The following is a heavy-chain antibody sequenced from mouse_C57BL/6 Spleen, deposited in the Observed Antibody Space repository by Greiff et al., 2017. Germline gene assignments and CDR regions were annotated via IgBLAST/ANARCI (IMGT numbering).Heavy chain of an antibody. CDR2: IRNKANGYTT. D-gene: IGHD3-3*01. CDR3: ARYEGTCDY. J-gene: IGHJ2*01. V-gene: IGHV7-3*01. Sequence: DVKLVESGGGLVQPGGSLSLSCAASGFTFTDYYMSWVRQPPGKALEWLGFIRNKANGYTTEYSASVKGRFTISRDNSQSVLYLQMNALRGEESATYDSARYEGTCDYWGQGTTLTVSS. CDR1: GFTFTDYY.